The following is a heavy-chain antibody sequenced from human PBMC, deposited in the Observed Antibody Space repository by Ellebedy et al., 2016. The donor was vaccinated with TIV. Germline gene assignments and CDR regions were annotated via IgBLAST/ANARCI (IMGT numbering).Heavy chain of an antibody. D-gene: IGHD1-14*01. CDR1: GYRFSSYW. CDR3: ARPSTTYTHTSHFDY. J-gene: IGHJ4*02. Sequence: GESLKISCRVSGYRFSSYWIALVRQMPGKGLEWMGIIYPGDSDTRYSPSFQGQVTISADKSISTAYLQWSSLKASDTAMYYCARPSTTYTHTSHFDYWGQGALVTVSS. CDR2: IYPGDSDT. V-gene: IGHV5-51*01.